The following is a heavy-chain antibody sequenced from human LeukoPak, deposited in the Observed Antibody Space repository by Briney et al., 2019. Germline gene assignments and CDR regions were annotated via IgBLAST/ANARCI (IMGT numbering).Heavy chain of an antibody. Sequence: ASVKVSCKASGYTFTGYYMHWVRQAPGQGLEWMGWINPNSGGTNYAQKFQGRVTMTRDTSISTAYMELSRLRSDDTAVYYCARERGEAAYFDYWGQGTLVTVSS. V-gene: IGHV1-2*02. J-gene: IGHJ4*02. CDR3: ARERGEAAYFDY. CDR1: GYTFTGYY. D-gene: IGHD6-13*01. CDR2: INPNSGGT.